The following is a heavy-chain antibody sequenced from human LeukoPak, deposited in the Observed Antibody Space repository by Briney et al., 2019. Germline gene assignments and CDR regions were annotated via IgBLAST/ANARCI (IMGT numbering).Heavy chain of an antibody. CDR3: ARHGPAAAHNWFDP. CDR2: THSSGST. Sequence: PSETLSLTCAVYGGSFSGYYWSWIRQPPGKGLEWIGYTHSSGSTNYNPSLKSRVTISVDASKNRFYLKMSSVTAADTAVYYCARHGPAAAHNWFDPWGQGTLVTVSS. CDR1: GGSFSGYY. D-gene: IGHD6-13*01. V-gene: IGHV4-59*08. J-gene: IGHJ5*02.